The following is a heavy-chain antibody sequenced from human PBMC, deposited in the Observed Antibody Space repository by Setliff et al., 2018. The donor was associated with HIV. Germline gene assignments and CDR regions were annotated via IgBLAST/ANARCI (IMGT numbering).Heavy chain of an antibody. CDR2: IFHSGRI. V-gene: IGHV4-30-2*02. Sequence: SETLSLTCAVSGGSISSGGYSWTWIRQPPGKGLEWIAYIFHSGRIYYNPTLKSRVTMSVDSSRDQFSLKLSSVTAADTAVYFCARTRGRAPVSYYFDNWGQGRLVTVSS. D-gene: IGHD2-2*01. CDR3: ARTRGRAPVSYYFDN. J-gene: IGHJ4*02. CDR1: GGSISSGGYS.